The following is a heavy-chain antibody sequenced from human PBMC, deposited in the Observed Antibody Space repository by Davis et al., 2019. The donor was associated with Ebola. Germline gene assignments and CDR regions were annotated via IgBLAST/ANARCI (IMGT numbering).Heavy chain of an antibody. J-gene: IGHJ6*02. V-gene: IGHV1-2*02. CDR3: ARDLRGGSPRYCSGGSCYYYYGMDV. D-gene: IGHD2-15*01. CDR1: GYTFTGYY. CDR2: INPNSGGT. Sequence: AASVKVSCKASGYTFTGYYMHWVRQAPGQELEWMGWINPNSGGTKYAQKFQGRVTMTTDTSTSTAYMELRSLRSDDTAVYYCARDLRGGSPRYCSGGSCYYYYGMDVWGQGTTVTVSS.